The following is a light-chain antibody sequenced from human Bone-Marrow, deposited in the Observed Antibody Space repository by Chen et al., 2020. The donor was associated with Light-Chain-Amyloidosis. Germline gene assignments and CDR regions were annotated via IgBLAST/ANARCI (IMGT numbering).Light chain of an antibody. J-gene: IGLJ1*01. Sequence: QSALTKPASVSGAPGQTITISCTGTSSDVGGDNHVSWYQQHPDKAPKPMIYEVPNRPSCVPDRFSRSNSDHTASLPLSVLPSEYDADYFCCSYSLTNSLVFGSGTRVTVL. V-gene: IGLV2-14*01. CDR2: EVP. CDR3: CSYSLTNSLV. CDR1: SSDVGGDNH.